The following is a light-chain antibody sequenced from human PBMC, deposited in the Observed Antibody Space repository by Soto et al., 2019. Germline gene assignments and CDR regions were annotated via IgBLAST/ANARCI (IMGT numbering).Light chain of an antibody. CDR2: WAS. J-gene: IGKJ1*01. V-gene: IGKV4-1*01. Sequence: DIVMTQSPDSLAVSLGERATINCKSSQSVLYSSNNKNYLAWYQQKPGQPPKLLIYWASTRESGVPDRFSGSGSGTDFPLTISSLQAEDVAVYYCQQYYSTPLTWTFGQGTKVEIK. CDR1: QSVLYSSNNKNY. CDR3: QQYYSTPLTWT.